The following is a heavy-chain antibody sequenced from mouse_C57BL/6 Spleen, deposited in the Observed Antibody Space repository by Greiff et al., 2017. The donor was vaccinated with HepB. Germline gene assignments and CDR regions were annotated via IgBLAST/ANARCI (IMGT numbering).Heavy chain of an antibody. D-gene: IGHD1-1*01. CDR2: IDPSDSYT. Sequence: QVQLQQPGAELVMPGASVKLSCKASGYTFTSYWMHWVKQMPGQGLEWIGEIDPSDSYTNYNQKVKGKSTLTVDKYSSTGYMQLSSLTSEDSAVYYCARGGAYYHLDFDVWGTGTTVTVSS. V-gene: IGHV1-69*01. CDR3: ARGGAYYHLDFDV. J-gene: IGHJ1*03. CDR1: GYTFTSYW.